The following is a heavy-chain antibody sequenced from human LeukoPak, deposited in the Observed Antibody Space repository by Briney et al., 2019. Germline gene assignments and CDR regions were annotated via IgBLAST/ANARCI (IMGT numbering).Heavy chain of an antibody. D-gene: IGHD2-15*01. CDR1: GGSFSGYY. V-gene: IGHV4-34*01. CDR2: INHSGST. J-gene: IGHJ5*02. Sequence: SETLSLTCAVYGGSFSGYYWSWIRQPPGKGLEWIGEINHSGSTNYNPSHKSRVTMSVDTSKNQFSLKLSSVTAADTAVYYCARGARVVVAASWFDPWGQGTLVTVSS. CDR3: ARGARVVVAASWFDP.